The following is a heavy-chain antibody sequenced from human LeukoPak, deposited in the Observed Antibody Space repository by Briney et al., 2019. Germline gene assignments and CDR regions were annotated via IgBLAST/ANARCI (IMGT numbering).Heavy chain of an antibody. Sequence: SETLSLTCTVSGGSISSYYWSWIRQPPGKGLEWIGYIYTSGSTNYNPSLKSRVTISVDTSKNQFSLKLSSVTAADTAVYYCARAPTAVTVDYWGQGTLVTVSS. CDR3: ARAPTAVTVDY. J-gene: IGHJ4*02. CDR2: IYTSGST. CDR1: GGSISSYY. D-gene: IGHD4-17*01. V-gene: IGHV4-4*09.